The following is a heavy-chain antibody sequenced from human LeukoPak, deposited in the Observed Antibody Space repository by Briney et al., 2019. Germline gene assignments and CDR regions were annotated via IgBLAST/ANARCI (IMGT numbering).Heavy chain of an antibody. CDR2: IRYDGSNK. D-gene: IGHD1-20*01. Sequence: GGSLRLSCAASGFTFSSYGMHWVRQAPGKGLEWVAFIRYDGSNKYYADSVKGRFTISRDNAKNSLYLQMNSLRAEDTAVYYCARAYLGYNWNDGRPIDYWGQGTLVTVSS. J-gene: IGHJ4*02. V-gene: IGHV3-30*02. CDR1: GFTFSSYG. CDR3: ARAYLGYNWNDGRPIDY.